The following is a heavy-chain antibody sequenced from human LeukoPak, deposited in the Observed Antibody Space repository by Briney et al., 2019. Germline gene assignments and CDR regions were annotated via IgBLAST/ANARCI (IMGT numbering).Heavy chain of an antibody. D-gene: IGHD3-10*01. V-gene: IGHV3-23*01. CDR2: ISGSGTTT. CDR3: ARGADHGGSYYPD. J-gene: IGHJ4*02. CDR1: GFTFSSYA. Sequence: GGSLRLSCVGSGFTFSSYAMSWVRQAPGKGLEWVSVISGSGTTTLYADSVKGRLTISRDNAKNTLFLQMSSLRVEDTAVYYCARGADHGGSYYPDWGQGTRVTVSS.